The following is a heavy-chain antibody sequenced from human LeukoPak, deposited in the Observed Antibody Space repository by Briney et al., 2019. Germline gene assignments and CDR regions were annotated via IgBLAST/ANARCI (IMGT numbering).Heavy chain of an antibody. CDR2: ITSSGRTI. D-gene: IGHD2-15*01. Sequence: GGSLRLSCTPSGFTFGSYEMHWVRQAPGKGLEWVSYITSSGRTIYYANSVKGRFTISRDNAKNSLYLQMSSLRAEDTAVYYCVREGAYCSGASCYFGYWGQGTLVTVSS. CDR1: GFTFGSYE. V-gene: IGHV3-48*03. CDR3: VREGAYCSGASCYFGY. J-gene: IGHJ4*02.